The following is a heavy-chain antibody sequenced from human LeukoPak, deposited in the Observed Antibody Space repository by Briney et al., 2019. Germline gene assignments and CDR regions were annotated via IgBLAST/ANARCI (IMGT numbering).Heavy chain of an antibody. D-gene: IGHD3-10*01. CDR1: GGSISSYY. CDR3: ARNHDVLLWFGELSCAFDI. V-gene: IGHV4-59*08. J-gene: IGHJ3*02. CDR2: IYYSGST. Sequence: SETLSLTCTVSGGSISSYYWSWIRQPPGKGLEWIGYIYYSGSTNYNPSLKSPVTISVDTSKNQFSLKLSSVTAADTAVYYCARNHDVLLWFGELSCAFDIWGQGTMVTVSS.